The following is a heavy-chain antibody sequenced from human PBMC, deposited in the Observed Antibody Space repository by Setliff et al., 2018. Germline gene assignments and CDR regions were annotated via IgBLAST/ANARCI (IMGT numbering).Heavy chain of an antibody. CDR2: IYTDGST. V-gene: IGHV4-61*09. Sequence: SETLSLTCTVSDDPISSRHYYWSWIRQPAGKGLEWIGQIYTDGSTNYNPSLKSRVTISVDTSKNQLSLTLSSVTAADTAVYYCVREGYSEYFQDWGRGTLVTVSS. CDR1: DDPISSRHYY. J-gene: IGHJ1*01. D-gene: IGHD1-1*01. CDR3: VREGYSEYFQD.